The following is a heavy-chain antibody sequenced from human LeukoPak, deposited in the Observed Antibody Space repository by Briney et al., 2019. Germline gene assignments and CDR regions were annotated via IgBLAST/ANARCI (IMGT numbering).Heavy chain of an antibody. CDR1: GGSFSGYY. D-gene: IGHD2-15*01. CDR3: ATLRYCSGGSCYPKYFHH. Sequence: SETLSLTCAVYGGSFSGYYWSWIRQPPGKGLEWIGYIYYSGGTNHSPSLKSRVTISVDTSKNQFSLKLSSVTAADTAVYYCATLRYCSGGSCYPKYFHHWGQGTLVTVSS. CDR2: IYYSGGT. J-gene: IGHJ1*01. V-gene: IGHV4-59*08.